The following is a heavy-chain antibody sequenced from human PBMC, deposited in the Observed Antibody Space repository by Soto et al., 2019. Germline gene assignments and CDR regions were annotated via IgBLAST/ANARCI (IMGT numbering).Heavy chain of an antibody. CDR3: ARADYDSSDYDGMDV. CDR2: ISAYNGNT. V-gene: IGHV1-18*01. Sequence: APVKVSCKASGYTFTSYGISWVRRARGQGREWMGWISAYNGNTNYAQQRQGRVTMTTDTSTSTAYMELRSLRSDDTAVYYCARADYDSSDYDGMDVWGQGTTVSVSS. CDR1: GYTFTSYG. J-gene: IGHJ6*02. D-gene: IGHD3-22*01.